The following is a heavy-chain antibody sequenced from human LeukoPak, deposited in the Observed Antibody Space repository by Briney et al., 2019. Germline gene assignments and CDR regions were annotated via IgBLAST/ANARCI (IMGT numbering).Heavy chain of an antibody. V-gene: IGHV3-30-3*01. D-gene: IGHD5-12*01. CDR1: GFTFRAFA. Sequence: PGGSLRLSCAASGFTFRAFAMHWARQSPGKGLEWVASISYGASNKYYAASVRGRFTISRDNSRNTLFLQMNSVRADDTAVYYCAGGTTDILAEISDVFDIWGQGTVVTVSS. CDR3: AGGTTDILAEISDVFDI. CDR2: ISYGASNK. J-gene: IGHJ3*02.